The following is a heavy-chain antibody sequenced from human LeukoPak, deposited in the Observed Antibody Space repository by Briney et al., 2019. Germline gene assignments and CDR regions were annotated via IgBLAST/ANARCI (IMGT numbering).Heavy chain of an antibody. CDR2: IYYSGST. CDR1: GGSISSYY. CDR3: ARQGYYGSGSYYGWFDP. Sequence: SETLSLTCTVSGGSISSYYWSWIRQPPGKGLEWIGYIYYSGSTNYNPSLKSRVTISVDTSKNQFSLKLSSVTAADTAAYYCARQGYYGSGSYYGWFDPWGQGTLVTVSS. D-gene: IGHD3-10*01. V-gene: IGHV4-59*08. J-gene: IGHJ5*02.